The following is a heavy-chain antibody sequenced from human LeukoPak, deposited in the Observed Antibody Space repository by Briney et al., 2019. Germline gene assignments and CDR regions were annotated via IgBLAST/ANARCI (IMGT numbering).Heavy chain of an antibody. Sequence: PGGSLRLSCAASGLTFSGYSMNWVRQAPGKGLEWVSSISSSSSYIYYADSVKGRFTISRDNAKNSHFLQMNSLRVEDTALYYCARGFRNGPFDCWGQGTLVTVSS. J-gene: IGHJ4*02. CDR1: GLTFSGYS. D-gene: IGHD2-8*01. CDR3: ARGFRNGPFDC. CDR2: ISSSSSYI. V-gene: IGHV3-21*04.